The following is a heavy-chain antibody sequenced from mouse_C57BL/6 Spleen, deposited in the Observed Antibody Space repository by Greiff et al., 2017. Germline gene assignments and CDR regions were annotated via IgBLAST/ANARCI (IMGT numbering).Heavy chain of an antibody. CDR2: INYDGSST. CDR3: ARDYQGYFDY. J-gene: IGHJ2*01. V-gene: IGHV5-16*01. CDR1: GFTFRDYY. Sequence: EVMLVESEGGLVQPGSSMKLSCTASGFTFRDYYMAWVRQVPEKGLEWVANINYDGSSTYYLDSLKSRFIISRDNAKNILYLQMSSLKSEDTATYYCARDYQGYFDYWGQGTTLTVSS.